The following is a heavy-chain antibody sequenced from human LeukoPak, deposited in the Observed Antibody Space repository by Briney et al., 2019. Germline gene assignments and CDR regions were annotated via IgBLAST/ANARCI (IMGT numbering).Heavy chain of an antibody. Sequence: QPGGSLRLSCAASGFTFGSYAMSWVRQAPGKGLEWVSSVSANGGSTYYADSVKGRFTISRDNSKNTLYLQMNSLRAEDTAVHYCAKDLEWLSYFDYWGQGTLVTVSS. CDR2: VSANGGST. CDR1: GFTFGSYA. V-gene: IGHV3-23*01. J-gene: IGHJ4*02. CDR3: AKDLEWLSYFDY. D-gene: IGHD3-3*01.